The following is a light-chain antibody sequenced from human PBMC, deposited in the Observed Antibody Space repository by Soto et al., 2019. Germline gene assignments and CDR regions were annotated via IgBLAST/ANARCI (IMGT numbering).Light chain of an antibody. CDR1: QSLVYSDGNAY. CDR3: MQGTHWPPT. CDR2: KAS. J-gene: IGKJ1*01. Sequence: DVVMTQSPLSLPVTLGQPASISCRSSQSLVYSDGNAYLNWFQQRPGQSPRRLIYKASNRDSGVPDRFSGSGSGKDFTLQINRMAAEDVGVYYCMQGTHWPPTFGRGTRVEVK. V-gene: IGKV2-30*01.